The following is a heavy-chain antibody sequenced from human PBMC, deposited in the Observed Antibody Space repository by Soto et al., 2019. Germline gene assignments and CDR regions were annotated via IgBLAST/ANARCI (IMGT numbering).Heavy chain of an antibody. CDR2: IYYSGST. J-gene: IGHJ4*02. V-gene: IGHV4-59*08. CDR1: GGSISSYY. Sequence: PSETLSLTCTVSGGSISSYYWSWIRQPPGKGLEWIGYIYYSGSTNYNPSLKSRVTISVDTSKNQFSLKLSSVTAADTAVYYCARHGFGRYYYDSSGYPDYWGQGTLVTVSS. CDR3: ARHGFGRYYYDSSGYPDY. D-gene: IGHD3-22*01.